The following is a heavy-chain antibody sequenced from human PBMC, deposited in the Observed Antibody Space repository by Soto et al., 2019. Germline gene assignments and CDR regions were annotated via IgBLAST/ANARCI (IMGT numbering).Heavy chain of an antibody. CDR1: GGPVSSISSY. CDR3: AGRAYCDGDCYSFNK. D-gene: IGHD2-21*02. Sequence: ETLSLTWTVSGGPVSSISSYWGWIRQPPGKGLEWIGSIYYRESTYYNPSLKSRLTISVDTSKNQFSLKLSSVTAADTALYYCAGRAYCDGDCYSFNKWGQGTLVTVS. CDR2: IYYREST. J-gene: IGHJ4*02. V-gene: IGHV4-39*01.